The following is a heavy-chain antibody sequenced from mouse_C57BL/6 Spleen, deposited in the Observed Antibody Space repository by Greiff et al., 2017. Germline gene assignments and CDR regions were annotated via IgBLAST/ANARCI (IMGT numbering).Heavy chain of an antibody. CDR3: TRVYGNYAMDY. Sequence: EVNLVESGEGLVKPGGSLKLSCAASGFTFSSYAMSWVRQTPEKRLEWVAYISSGGDYIYYADTVKGRFTISRDNARNTLYLQMSSLKSEDTAMYYCTRVYGNYAMDYWGQGTSVTVSS. CDR2: ISSGGDYI. D-gene: IGHD2-1*01. V-gene: IGHV5-9-1*02. J-gene: IGHJ4*01. CDR1: GFTFSSYA.